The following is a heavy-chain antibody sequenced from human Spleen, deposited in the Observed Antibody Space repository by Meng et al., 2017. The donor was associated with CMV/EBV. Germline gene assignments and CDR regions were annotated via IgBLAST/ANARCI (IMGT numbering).Heavy chain of an antibody. CDR3: ARENYVSGGYYTADYNYAMDV. V-gene: IGHV3-11*04. J-gene: IGHJ6*02. D-gene: IGHD3-10*01. CDR2: IRSSGSVT. CDR1: GFTFSDYY. Sequence: GGSLRLSCAASGFTFSDYYMSWIRQTPGKGLEWISNIRSSGSVTYYADSVKGRFTISRDNSKNTLYLQMNSLRAEDTAVYYCARENYVSGGYYTADYNYAMDVWGQGTTVTVSS.